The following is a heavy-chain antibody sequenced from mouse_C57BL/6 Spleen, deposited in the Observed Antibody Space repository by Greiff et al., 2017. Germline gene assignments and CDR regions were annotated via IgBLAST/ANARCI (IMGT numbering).Heavy chain of an antibody. J-gene: IGHJ2*01. D-gene: IGHD2-2*01. CDR3: ARQEIYYGYDEESYYFDY. Sequence: EVMLVESGGGLVKPGGSLKISCAASGFTFSDYGMHWVRQAPEKGLEWVAYISSGSSTIYYADTVKGRFTISSDNAKNTRFLQMTSLRSEDTAMYYCARQEIYYGYDEESYYFDYWGQGTTLTVSS. V-gene: IGHV5-17*01. CDR2: ISSGSSTI. CDR1: GFTFSDYG.